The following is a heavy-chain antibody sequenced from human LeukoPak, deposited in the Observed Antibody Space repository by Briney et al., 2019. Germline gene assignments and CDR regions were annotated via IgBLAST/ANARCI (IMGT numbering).Heavy chain of an antibody. Sequence: GGSLRLSCSASGFSFFTYGVHWVRQAPGKGLEWVAVMSLDGSNKYYADSVKGRFTISRDNSMNTLYLQMNSLRVEDTALYYCAKDLGPMIIVVTPYYFDFWGQGTLVTVSS. CDR1: GFSFFTYG. J-gene: IGHJ4*02. CDR2: MSLDGSNK. D-gene: IGHD3-22*01. V-gene: IGHV3-30*18. CDR3: AKDLGPMIIVVTPYYFDF.